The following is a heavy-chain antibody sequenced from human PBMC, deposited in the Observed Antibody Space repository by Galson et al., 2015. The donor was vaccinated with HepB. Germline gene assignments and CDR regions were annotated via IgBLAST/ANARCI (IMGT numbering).Heavy chain of an antibody. J-gene: IGHJ4*02. CDR2: INPNSGGT. CDR1: GYTFTGYY. D-gene: IGHD3-10*01. CDR3: AREDYYGSGSPGGY. V-gene: IGHV1-2*02. Sequence: VKVSCKASGYTFTGYYMHWVRQAPGQGLEWMGWINPNSGGTNYAQKFQGRVTMTRDTSISTAYMELSRLRSDDTAVYYCAREDYYGSGSPGGYWGQGTLVTVSS.